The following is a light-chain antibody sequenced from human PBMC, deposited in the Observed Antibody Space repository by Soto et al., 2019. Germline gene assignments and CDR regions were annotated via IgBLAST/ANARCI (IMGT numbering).Light chain of an antibody. CDR2: LNSDGSH. CDR1: SGHSSYT. Sequence: QLVLNQSPSASASLGASVKLTCTLSSGHSSYTIAWHQQQPEKGPRYLMTLNSDGSHSKGDGIPDRFSGSSSGAERYLSISSLQSEDEADYYCQTWGTGIEVFGGGTKRTVL. J-gene: IGLJ3*02. CDR3: QTWGTGIEV. V-gene: IGLV4-69*01.